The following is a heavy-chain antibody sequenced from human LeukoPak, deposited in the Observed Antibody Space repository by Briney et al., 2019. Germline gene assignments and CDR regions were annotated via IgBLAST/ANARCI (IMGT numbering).Heavy chain of an antibody. CDR1: GFTLSSYA. CDR3: AKDMVRGYYFDC. CDR2: ISVSGNT. Sequence: GGSLRLSCAASGFTLSSYAMSWVRQGPGKGLEWVSAISVSGNTYHADSVKGRFTVSRDNSKNTLYLQMNSLRAEDTAVYFCAKDMVRGYYFDCWGQGTLITVSS. V-gene: IGHV3-23*01. J-gene: IGHJ4*02. D-gene: IGHD3-10*01.